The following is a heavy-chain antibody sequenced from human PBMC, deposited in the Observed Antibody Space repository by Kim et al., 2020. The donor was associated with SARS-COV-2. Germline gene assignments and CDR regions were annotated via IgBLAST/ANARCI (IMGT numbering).Heavy chain of an antibody. V-gene: IGHV5-51*01. Sequence: RYSPSCQGQVTISADKSITTAYLQWSSLKASDTATYYCARLPYMSGWFDPWGQGTLVTVSS. D-gene: IGHD3-3*01. J-gene: IGHJ5*02. CDR3: ARLPYMSGWFDP.